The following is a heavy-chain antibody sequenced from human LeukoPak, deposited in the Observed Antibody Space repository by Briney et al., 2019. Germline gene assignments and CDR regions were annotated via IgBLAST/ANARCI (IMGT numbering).Heavy chain of an antibody. CDR2: INHSGST. D-gene: IGHD6-13*01. Sequence: SETLSHTCAVYGGSFSGYYWSWIRQPPGKGLEWIGEINHSGSTNYNPSLKSRVTISVDKSKNQFSLKLSSVTAADTAVYYCARTSIAAAGTEAWFDPWGQGTLVTVSS. CDR3: ARTSIAAAGTEAWFDP. V-gene: IGHV4-34*01. J-gene: IGHJ5*02. CDR1: GGSFSGYY.